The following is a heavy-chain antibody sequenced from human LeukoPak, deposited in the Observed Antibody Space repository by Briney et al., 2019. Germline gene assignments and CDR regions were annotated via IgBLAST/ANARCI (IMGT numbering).Heavy chain of an antibody. Sequence: PGRSLRLSCAASGFTFSSYAMHWVRQAPGKGLEWVAVISYDGSNKYYADSVKGRFTISRDNSKNTLYLQMNSLRAEDTAVYYCVRGLSSGYYFDYWGQRALVTVSS. CDR2: ISYDGSNK. J-gene: IGHJ4*02. CDR3: VRGLSSGYYFDY. CDR1: GFTFSSYA. V-gene: IGHV3-30-3*01. D-gene: IGHD3-22*01.